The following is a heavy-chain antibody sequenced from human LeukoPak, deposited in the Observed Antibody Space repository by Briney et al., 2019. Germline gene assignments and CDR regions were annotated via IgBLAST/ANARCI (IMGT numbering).Heavy chain of an antibody. CDR1: EFSVGSNY. CDR3: AIRDIVATGGYYYYYYMDV. Sequence: GGSLRLSCAASEFSVGSNYMTWVRQAPGKGLEWVSLIYNGGSTYYADSVKGRFTISRDNSKNTLYLQMNSLRAEDTAVYYCAIRDIVATGGYYYYYYMDVWGKGTTVTISS. D-gene: IGHD5-12*01. CDR2: IYNGGST. J-gene: IGHJ6*03. V-gene: IGHV3-66*04.